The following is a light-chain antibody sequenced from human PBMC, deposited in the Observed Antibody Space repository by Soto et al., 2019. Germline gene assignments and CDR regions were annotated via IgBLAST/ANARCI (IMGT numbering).Light chain of an antibody. CDR1: SGHNSYA. J-gene: IGLJ2*01. V-gene: IGLV4-69*01. CDR3: QAWDSSSVV. CDR2: LNSDGSH. Sequence: QPVLTQSPSASVSLGASVKLTCTLSSGHNSYAIAWHQQQPEKGPRYLMKLNSDGSHTKGDGIPDRFSGSSSGAERYLTISSLQSEDEADYYCQAWDSSSVVFGGGTKVTVL.